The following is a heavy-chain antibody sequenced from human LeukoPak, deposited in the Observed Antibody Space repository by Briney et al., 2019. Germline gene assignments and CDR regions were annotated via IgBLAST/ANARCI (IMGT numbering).Heavy chain of an antibody. Sequence: SETLSLTCAVYGGSFSGYYWSWIRQPPGKGLAWIGEINHSGSTNYNPSLKSRVTISVDTSKNQFSLTLSSVTAADTAVYYCARVYDSSGYYSGFDYWGQGTLVTVSS. CDR3: ARVYDSSGYYSGFDY. CDR1: GGSFSGYY. J-gene: IGHJ4*02. D-gene: IGHD3-22*01. V-gene: IGHV4-34*01. CDR2: INHSGST.